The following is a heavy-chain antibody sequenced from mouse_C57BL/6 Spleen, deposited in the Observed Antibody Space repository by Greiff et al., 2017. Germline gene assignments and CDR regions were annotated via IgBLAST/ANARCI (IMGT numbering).Heavy chain of an antibody. Sequence: QVQLQQSGAELARPGASVKMSCKASGYTFTSYTMHWVKQRPGQGLEWIGYINPSSGYTKYNQKFKDKATLTADKSSSTAYMQRSSLTSEDSAGDYCAKYDYDGGFDYWGQGTTLTVSS. CDR1: GYTFTSYT. J-gene: IGHJ2*01. CDR2: INPSSGYT. V-gene: IGHV1-4*01. D-gene: IGHD2-4*01. CDR3: AKYDYDGGFDY.